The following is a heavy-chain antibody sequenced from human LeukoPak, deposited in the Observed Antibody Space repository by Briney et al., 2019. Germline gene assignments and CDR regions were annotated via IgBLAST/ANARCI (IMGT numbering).Heavy chain of an antibody. D-gene: IGHD1-14*01. J-gene: IGHJ4*02. V-gene: IGHV3-21*01. CDR3: ARKAREQEPV. Sequence: GGSLRLSCAASGFTFSSYSMNWVRQAPGKGLEWVSSISSSSSYIYYADSVKGRFTISRDNAQNSLYLQMNSLRAEDTAVYYCARKAREQEPVRGQGTLVTVSS. CDR2: ISSSSSYI. CDR1: GFTFSSYS.